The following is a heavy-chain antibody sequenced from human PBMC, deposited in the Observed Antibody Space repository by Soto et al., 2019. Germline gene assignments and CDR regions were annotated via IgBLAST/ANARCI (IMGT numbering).Heavy chain of an antibody. CDR1: GFTFSNAW. CDR3: TTDPPTGTTFPGSI. CDR2: IKSKTDGGTT. V-gene: IGHV3-15*01. J-gene: IGHJ3*02. Sequence: EVQLVESGGGLVKPGGSLRLSCAASGFTFSNAWMSWVRQAPGKGLEWVGRIKSKTDGGTTDYAAPVKGRFTISRDDSKNTLYLQMNSLKTDDTAVYYCTTDPPTGTTFPGSIWGQGTMVTVSS. D-gene: IGHD1-7*01.